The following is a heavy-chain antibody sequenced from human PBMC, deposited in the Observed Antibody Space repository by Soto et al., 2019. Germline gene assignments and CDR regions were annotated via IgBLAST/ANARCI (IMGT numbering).Heavy chain of an antibody. D-gene: IGHD6-13*01. CDR3: ARGHKSIAAAGNAFDI. J-gene: IGHJ3*02. V-gene: IGHV4-31*03. CDR2: IYYSGST. CDR1: GGSISSGGYY. Sequence: QVQLQESGPGLVKPSQTLSLTCTVSGGSISSGGYYWSWIRQHPGKGLEWIGYIYYSGSTYYNPSLKSRVTKSVDTSKNQFSLKLSSVTAADTAVYYCARGHKSIAAAGNAFDIWGQGTMVTVSS.